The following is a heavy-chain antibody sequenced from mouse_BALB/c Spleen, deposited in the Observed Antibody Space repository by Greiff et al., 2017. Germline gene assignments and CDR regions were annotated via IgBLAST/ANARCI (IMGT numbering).Heavy chain of an antibody. Sequence: QVHVKQSGPQLVRPGASVKISCKASGYSFTSYWMHWVKQRPGQGLEWIGMIDPSDSETRLNQKFKDKATLTVDKSSSTAYMQLSSPTSEDSAVYYCARWDPFAYWGQGTLVTVSA. J-gene: IGHJ3*01. CDR3: ARWDPFAY. CDR2: IDPSDSET. D-gene: IGHD4-1*01. CDR1: GYSFTSYW. V-gene: IGHV1S127*01.